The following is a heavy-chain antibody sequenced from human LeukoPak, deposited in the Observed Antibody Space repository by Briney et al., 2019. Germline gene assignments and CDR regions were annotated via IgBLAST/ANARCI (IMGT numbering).Heavy chain of an antibody. Sequence: GGSLRLSCAASGNYWMSWVRQAPGKGLEWVANIKQDGSEKDYVDSVKGRFTISRDNAKNSLYLQMNSLRAEDTAVYYCARYCGGDCYGMDVWGQGTTVTVSS. V-gene: IGHV3-7*01. J-gene: IGHJ6*02. D-gene: IGHD2-21*01. CDR3: ARYCGGDCYGMDV. CDR1: GNYW. CDR2: IKQDGSEK.